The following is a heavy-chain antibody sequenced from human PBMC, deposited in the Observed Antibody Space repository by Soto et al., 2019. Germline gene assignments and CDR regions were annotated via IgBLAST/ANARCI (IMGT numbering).Heavy chain of an antibody. CDR2: ITGSGSST. D-gene: IGHD3-3*01. Sequence: EVQLLESGGGLVQPGGSLRLSCAASGFTFRRHDMNWVRQAPGKGLEWVSFITGSGSSTYNAESVKGRFTISRDNSRNTLYLQMNSLRAEDTAVYYCAKESSNYPYFDYWGQGTLVTVSS. J-gene: IGHJ4*02. V-gene: IGHV3-23*01. CDR3: AKESSNYPYFDY. CDR1: GFTFRRHD.